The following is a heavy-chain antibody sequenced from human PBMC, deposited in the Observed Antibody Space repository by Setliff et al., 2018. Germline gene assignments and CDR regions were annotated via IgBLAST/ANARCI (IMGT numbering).Heavy chain of an antibody. CDR1: GFTFSSYG. Sequence: PGGSLRLSCAASGFTFSSYGMHWVRQAPGKGLEWVAVIWYDGSNKYYADSVKGRFTISRDNSKNTLYLQMNSLRAEDTAVYYCARGSSGWYGLTDYWGQGTLVPSPQ. J-gene: IGHJ4*02. CDR3: ARGSSGWYGLTDY. CDR2: IWYDGSNK. D-gene: IGHD6-19*01. V-gene: IGHV3-33*01.